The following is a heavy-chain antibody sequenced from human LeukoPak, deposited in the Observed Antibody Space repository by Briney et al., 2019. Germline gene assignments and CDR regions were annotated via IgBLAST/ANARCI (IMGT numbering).Heavy chain of an antibody. D-gene: IGHD6-19*01. J-gene: IGHJ4*02. V-gene: IGHV3-30*03. Sequence: QSGGSLRLSCAASGFTFSNYGMHWVRQAPGKGLEWVAVISYDESDKYYADSVKGRFTISRDNSKNSLYLQMNSLRAEDTAVYYCARDPGDSSGWYDYWGQGTLVTVSS. CDR3: ARDPGDSSGWYDY. CDR2: ISYDESDK. CDR1: GFTFSNYG.